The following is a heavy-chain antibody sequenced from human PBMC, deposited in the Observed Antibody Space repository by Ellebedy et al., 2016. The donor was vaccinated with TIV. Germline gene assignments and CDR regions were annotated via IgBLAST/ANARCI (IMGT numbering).Heavy chain of an antibody. D-gene: IGHD1-26*01. J-gene: IGHJ4*01. CDR2: IYRSGTT. Sequence: MPGGSLRPSCTVSARSFNPFIYEGVWMRQSPVSGLEWIGRIYRSGTTVYNPSPGARVTMTVATSKKQLSLRLTSVTAADRAVYLCANSESQLRLFAQWGQGTLVTVSS. V-gene: IGHV4-39*07. CDR3: ANSESQLRLFAQ. CDR1: ARSFNPFIYE.